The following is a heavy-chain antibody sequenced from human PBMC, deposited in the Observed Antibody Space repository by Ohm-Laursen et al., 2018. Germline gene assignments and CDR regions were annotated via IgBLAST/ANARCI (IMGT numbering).Heavy chain of an antibody. CDR1: GYTFTGYY. D-gene: IGHD6-19*01. CDR3: ARGFPSSGWYSFDY. Sequence: GASVKVSCKASGYTFTGYYMHWVRQAPGQGLEWMGIINSSSGSTRYAQKLQGRVTMTRDTSTSTVYMELSSLRSEDTAVYYCARGFPSSGWYSFDYWGQGTLVTVSS. J-gene: IGHJ4*02. V-gene: IGHV1-46*04. CDR2: INSSSGST.